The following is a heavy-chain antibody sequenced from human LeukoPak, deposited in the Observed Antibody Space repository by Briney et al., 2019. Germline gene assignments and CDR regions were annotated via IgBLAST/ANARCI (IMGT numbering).Heavy chain of an antibody. CDR1: GFTVSSNY. D-gene: IGHD3-10*01. CDR2: IYSGGST. V-gene: IGHV3-66*01. J-gene: IGHJ4*02. Sequence: GGSLRLSCAASGFTVSSNYMSWVRQAPGKGLEWVSVIYSGGSTYYADSVKGRFTISRDNSKNTLYLQMNSLRAEDTAVYYCARGHVVRGVVRNYFDYWGQGTLVTVSS. CDR3: ARGHVVRGVVRNYFDY.